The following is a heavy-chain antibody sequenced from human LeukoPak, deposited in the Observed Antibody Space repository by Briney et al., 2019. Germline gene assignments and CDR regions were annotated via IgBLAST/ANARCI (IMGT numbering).Heavy chain of an antibody. J-gene: IGHJ6*03. CDR3: ARLKYYDSTGYSPGYYMDV. CDR2: LYYSGST. Sequence: PSETLSLTCTVSGGSISSSSYYWGWIRQSPGKGLEWIGSLYYSGSTYYNPSLKSRVTISVDTSKNQFSLRLTSVTAADTAVYYCARLKYYDSTGYSPGYYMDVWGKGITVTVSS. V-gene: IGHV4-39*07. CDR1: GGSISSSSYY. D-gene: IGHD3-22*01.